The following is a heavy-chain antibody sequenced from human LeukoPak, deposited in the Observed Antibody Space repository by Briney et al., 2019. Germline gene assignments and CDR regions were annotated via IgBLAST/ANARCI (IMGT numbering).Heavy chain of an antibody. D-gene: IGHD3-3*01. CDR1: GYTFTSYY. J-gene: IGHJ3*02. V-gene: IGHV1-46*01. Sequence: ASVKASCKASGYTFTSYYMHWVRQAPGQGLEWMGIINPSGGSTSYAQKFQGRVTMTRDTSTSTVYMELSSLRSEDTAVYYCASSRRDDYDFWRRAFDIWGQGTMVTVSS. CDR3: ASSRRDDYDFWRRAFDI. CDR2: INPSGGST.